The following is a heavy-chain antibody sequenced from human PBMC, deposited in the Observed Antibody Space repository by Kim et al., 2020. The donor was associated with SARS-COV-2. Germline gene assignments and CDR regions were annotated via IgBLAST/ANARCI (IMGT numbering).Heavy chain of an antibody. D-gene: IGHD6-13*01. CDR3: AKDRRVKSGYSSSWYTNWFDP. CDR2: ISGSGGNT. V-gene: IGHV3-23*01. J-gene: IGHJ5*02. Sequence: GGSLRLSCAASGFTFSSYAMSWVRQAPGKGLEWVSAISGSGGNTYYADSVKGRFTISRDNSKNTLYLQMNSLRAEDTAVYYCAKDRRVKSGYSSSWYTNWFDPWGQGTLVTVSS. CDR1: GFTFSSYA.